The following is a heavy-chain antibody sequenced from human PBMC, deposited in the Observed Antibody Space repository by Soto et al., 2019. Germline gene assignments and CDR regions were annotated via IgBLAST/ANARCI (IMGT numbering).Heavy chain of an antibody. D-gene: IGHD2-2*02. Sequence: EVQLLESGGGLVQPGGSLRLSCAASGFTFSSYAMSWVRQAPGKGLEWVSAISGSGGSTYYADSVKGRFTISRDNSKNTLYLQMNSLRAEDTAVYYCARDGCSSTSCYTGSYYYGMDVWGQGTTVTVSS. J-gene: IGHJ6*02. CDR2: ISGSGGST. CDR3: ARDGCSSTSCYTGSYYYGMDV. CDR1: GFTFSSYA. V-gene: IGHV3-23*01.